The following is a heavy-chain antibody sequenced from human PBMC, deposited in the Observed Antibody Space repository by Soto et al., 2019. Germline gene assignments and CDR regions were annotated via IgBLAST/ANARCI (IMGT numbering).Heavy chain of an antibody. D-gene: IGHD4-4*01. Sequence: EVQLVESGGGLVQPGGSLRLSCAASEFTFSTYWMHWVRQAPGKGLEWVARIDTTGSTTTYAGSVQGRFTISRDNAKNTLYLRMHSVRDEDTAVYYCASVSAAQYYYGMDAWGQGTTVTVSS. J-gene: IGHJ6*02. CDR1: EFTFSTYW. CDR2: IDTTGSTT. CDR3: ASVSAAQYYYGMDA. V-gene: IGHV3-74*01.